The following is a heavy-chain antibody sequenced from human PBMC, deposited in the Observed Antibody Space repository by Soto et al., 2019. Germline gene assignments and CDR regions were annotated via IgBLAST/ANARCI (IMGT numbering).Heavy chain of an antibody. D-gene: IGHD3-10*01. V-gene: IGHV1-69*01. Sequence: QVQLVQSGAEVKKPGSSMKVSCKASGGTFTSHAISWVRQAPGQGLEWMGGIVPYINTANYAQKFQGRVTISADESKTTAQMEGSGLTSGDTAIYFCARPRPYFGSGSYFYGMDVWGQGTTVTVSS. CDR2: IVPYINTA. CDR1: GGTFTSHA. J-gene: IGHJ6*02. CDR3: ARPRPYFGSGSYFYGMDV.